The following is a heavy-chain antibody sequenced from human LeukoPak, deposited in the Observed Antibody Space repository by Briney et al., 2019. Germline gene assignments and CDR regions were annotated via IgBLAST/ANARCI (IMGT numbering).Heavy chain of an antibody. CDR2: INPKIGST. Sequence: ASVTVSCKASVYSFNAYYIHWVRQPPGQGLEWMGWINPKIGSTNSAQKIQGRVTMTRDTSINTTYMELSSLRSDDTAVCYCARGERDGDLDSWGQGTLVTVSS. CDR1: VYSFNAYY. V-gene: IGHV1-2*02. CDR3: ARGERDGDLDS. J-gene: IGHJ4*02. D-gene: IGHD4-17*01.